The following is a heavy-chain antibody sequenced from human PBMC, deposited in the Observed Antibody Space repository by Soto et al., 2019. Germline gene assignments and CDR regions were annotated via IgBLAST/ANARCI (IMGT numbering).Heavy chain of an antibody. V-gene: IGHV3-48*03. Sequence: GGSLRLSCAASGFTFSSYEMNWVRQAPGKGLEWVSYISSSGSTIYYADSVKGRFTISRDNAKNSLYLQMNSLRAEDTAVYYCAREGLDSSGWYEDAFDIWGQGTMVTVSS. CDR1: GFTFSSYE. J-gene: IGHJ3*02. CDR3: AREGLDSSGWYEDAFDI. CDR2: ISSSGSTI. D-gene: IGHD6-19*01.